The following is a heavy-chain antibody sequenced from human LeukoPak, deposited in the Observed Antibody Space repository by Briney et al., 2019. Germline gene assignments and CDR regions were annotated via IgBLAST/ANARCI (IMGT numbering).Heavy chain of an antibody. CDR1: GGSISSGSYY. Sequence: PSETLSLTCTVSGGSISSGSYYWSWIRQPAGKGLEWIGRIYTSGSTNYNPSLKSRVTMSVDTSKNQFSLKLSSVTAADTAVYYCVRDWNDVENWFDPWGQGTLVTVSS. D-gene: IGHD1-1*01. CDR3: VRDWNDVENWFDP. J-gene: IGHJ5*02. V-gene: IGHV4-61*02. CDR2: IYTSGST.